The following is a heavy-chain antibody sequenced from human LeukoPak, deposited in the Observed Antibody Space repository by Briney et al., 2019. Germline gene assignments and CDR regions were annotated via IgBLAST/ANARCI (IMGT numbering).Heavy chain of an antibody. CDR1: GGSISSYY. D-gene: IGHD2-2*01. CDR2: IYTSGST. J-gene: IGHJ2*01. V-gene: IGHV4-4*07. CDR3: ARDSRYCSSTSCDWWYFDL. Sequence: SETLSLTCTVSGGSISSYYWSWTRQPAGKGLEWIGRIYTSGSTNYNPSLKSRVTMSVDTSKNQFSLKLSSVTAADTAVYYCARDSRYCSSTSCDWWYFDLWGRGTLVTVSS.